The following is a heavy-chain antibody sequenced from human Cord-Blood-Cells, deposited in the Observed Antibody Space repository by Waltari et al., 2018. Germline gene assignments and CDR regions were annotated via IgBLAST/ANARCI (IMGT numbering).Heavy chain of an antibody. D-gene: IGHD3-3*01. Sequence: QVQLQQWGAGLLKPSETLSLTCAVYGGSFSGYYWRWIRQPPGKGLEWSGEITHSGSTNYNPSLKSRVTISVDTSKNQFSLKLSSVTAADTAVYYCASRSSQYYDFWSGYYDAFDIWGQGTMVTVSS. J-gene: IGHJ3*02. CDR2: ITHSGST. CDR1: GGSFSGYY. CDR3: ASRSSQYYDFWSGYYDAFDI. V-gene: IGHV4-34*01.